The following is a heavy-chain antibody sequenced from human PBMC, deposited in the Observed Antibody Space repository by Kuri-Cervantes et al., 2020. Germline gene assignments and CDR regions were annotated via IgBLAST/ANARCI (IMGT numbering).Heavy chain of an antibody. Sequence: GESLKISCAASGFTFSDHYMDWVRQAPGRGLERVSYISSSGSTIYYADSVKGRFTISKDNAKNSLYLQMNSRRAEDTAVYYCARVGDNWNFFSVYFDYWGQGTLVTVSS. D-gene: IGHD1-7*01. CDR1: GFTFSDHY. V-gene: IGHV3-11*01. CDR2: ISSSGSTI. CDR3: ARVGDNWNFFSVYFDY. J-gene: IGHJ4*02.